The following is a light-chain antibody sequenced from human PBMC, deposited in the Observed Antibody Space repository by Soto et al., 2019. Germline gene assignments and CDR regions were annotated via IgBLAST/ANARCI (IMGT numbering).Light chain of an antibody. J-gene: IGKJ2*01. Sequence: DIVMTQSPDSLAVSLGERATINCKSSQSLLHSSNNKNYLAWFQQKPGQPPQLLISWTSTRESGVPDRVSGSGSGTDFTLTISSLQAEDVPVYYCQQYYRTPRTFGRGTKLEIK. V-gene: IGKV4-1*01. CDR2: WTS. CDR3: QQYYRTPRT. CDR1: QSLLHSSNNKNY.